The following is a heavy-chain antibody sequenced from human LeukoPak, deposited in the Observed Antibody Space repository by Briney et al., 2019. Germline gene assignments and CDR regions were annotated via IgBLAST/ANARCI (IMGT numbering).Heavy chain of an antibody. J-gene: IGHJ5*02. D-gene: IGHD2-15*01. V-gene: IGHV1-69*01. CDR2: IIPIFGTA. CDR1: GFTFSSYA. CDR3: AKGDQLKVVAATSVLLGFDP. Sequence: GGSLRLSCAASGFTFSSYAMSWVRQAPGKGLEWMGGIIPIFGTANYAQKFQGRVTITADESTSTAYMELSSLRSEDTAVYYCAKGDQLKVVAATSVLLGFDPWGQGTLVTVSS.